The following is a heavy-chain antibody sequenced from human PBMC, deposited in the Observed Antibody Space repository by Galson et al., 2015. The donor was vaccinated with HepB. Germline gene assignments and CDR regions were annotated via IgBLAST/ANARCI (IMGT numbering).Heavy chain of an antibody. CDR1: GNSFTSYW. J-gene: IGHJ4*02. CDR3: ATSIIVNPDAPTFGGRDY. V-gene: IGHV5-10-1*01. Sequence: QSGAEVKKPGESLRISCQASGNSFTSYWINWVRQMPGKGLEWMGKIDLSDSYIDYSPSVQGHVTISGDRSTSTAYLQWGSLEASDTAMYYCATSIIVNPDAPTFGGRDYWGQGTLVTVSS. D-gene: IGHD3-10*01. CDR2: IDLSDSYI.